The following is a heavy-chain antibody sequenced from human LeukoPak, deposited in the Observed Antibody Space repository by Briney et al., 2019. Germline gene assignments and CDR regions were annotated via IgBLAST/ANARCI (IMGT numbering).Heavy chain of an antibody. J-gene: IGHJ4*02. CDR1: GYIFSRYA. V-gene: IGHV1-3*01. CDR3: ARDPSTGVVPDGKFSSDYYFDS. Sequence: ASVKVSCKASGYIFSRYAMHWVRQAPGQRPEWMGWINGGNGDTKYSQKFQGRVTITRDTSASTAYMELSSLRSEDTAVYYCARDPSTGVVPDGKFSSDYYFDSWGRGTLVTVSS. CDR2: INGGNGDT. D-gene: IGHD2-2*01.